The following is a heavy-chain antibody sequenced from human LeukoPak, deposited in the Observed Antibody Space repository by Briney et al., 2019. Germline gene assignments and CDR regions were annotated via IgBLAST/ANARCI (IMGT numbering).Heavy chain of an antibody. CDR3: ATLVEVATIVFDY. CDR1: GFTFSSYA. J-gene: IGHJ4*02. D-gene: IGHD5-24*01. CDR2: ISYDGSNK. Sequence: PGGSLRLSCAASGFTFSSYAMHWVRQAPGKGLEWVAVISYDGSNKYYADSVKGRFTISRDNSKNTLYLQMNSLRAEDTAVYYCATLVEVATIVFDYWGQGTLVTVSS. V-gene: IGHV3-30-3*01.